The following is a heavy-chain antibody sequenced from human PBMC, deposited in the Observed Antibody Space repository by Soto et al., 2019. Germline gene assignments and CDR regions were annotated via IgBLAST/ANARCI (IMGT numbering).Heavy chain of an antibody. D-gene: IGHD5-18*01. V-gene: IGHV1-58*02. J-gene: IGHJ5*02. Sequence: SVKVSCKASGFTFTSSAMQWVRQARGQRLEWIGWIVVGSGNTNYAQKFQERVTITRDMSTSTAYMELSSLRSEDTAVYYCAADPVDSYGYYWFDPWGQGTLVTVSS. CDR2: IVVGSGNT. CDR3: AADPVDSYGYYWFDP. CDR1: GFTFTSSA.